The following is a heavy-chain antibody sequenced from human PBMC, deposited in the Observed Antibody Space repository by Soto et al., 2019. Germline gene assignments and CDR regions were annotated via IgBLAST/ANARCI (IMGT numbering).Heavy chain of an antibody. CDR2: IWYDGSNK. Sequence: PGGSLRLSCAASGFPFSSYGMHWVRQAPGKGLEWVAVIWYDGSNKYYADPVKGRFTISRDNSKNTLYLQMNSLRAEDTAVYYCARVVDTAMVTAYYYYGMDVWGQGTTVTVSS. J-gene: IGHJ6*02. V-gene: IGHV3-33*01. CDR1: GFPFSSYG. D-gene: IGHD5-18*01. CDR3: ARVVDTAMVTAYYYYGMDV.